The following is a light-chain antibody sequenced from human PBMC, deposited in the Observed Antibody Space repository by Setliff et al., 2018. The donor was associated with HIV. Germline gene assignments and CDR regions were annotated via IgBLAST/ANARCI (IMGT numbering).Light chain of an antibody. CDR1: SSDVGSYNL. J-gene: IGLJ1*01. CDR2: EVS. CDR3: CSYEITHRFV. V-gene: IGLV2-23*02. Sequence: QSVLTQPASVSGSPGQSITISCTGTSSDVGSYNLVSWYQQHPGKAPKVMIYEVSKRPSGVSNRFSGFKSGNTASLTISGLQPEDEADYYCCSYEITHRFVFGTGTKVTVL.